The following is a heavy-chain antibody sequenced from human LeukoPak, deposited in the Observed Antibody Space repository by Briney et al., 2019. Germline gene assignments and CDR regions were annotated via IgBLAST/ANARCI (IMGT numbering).Heavy chain of an antibody. CDR1: GFWFSNYG. V-gene: IGHV3-23*01. J-gene: IGHJ4*02. CDR2: ISGNGDDA. D-gene: IGHD3/OR15-3a*01. Sequence: PGGSLRLSCAASGFWFSNYGISWVRQAPGKGLEWVSVISGNGDDAFYADSAKGRFRISRDNSKNTVYLQMNSLRADDTAVYYCAKRDWPYYFDYWGQGTLVAVSS. CDR3: AKRDWPYYFDY.